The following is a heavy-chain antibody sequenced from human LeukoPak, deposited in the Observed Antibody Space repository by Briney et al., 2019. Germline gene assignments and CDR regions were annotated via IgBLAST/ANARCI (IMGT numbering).Heavy chain of an antibody. D-gene: IGHD2-15*01. CDR3: ARDEVVAAPNYFGMVV. Sequence: ASVKVSCKASGYTFTSYDVNWVRQATGQGLEWMGWMNSNSGNTGLAQKFQGRVTLTRDTSLSTAYMELSNLRSDDTAEYYCARDEVVAAPNYFGMVVWGQGTTVSVSS. CDR2: MNSNSGNT. CDR1: GYTFTSYD. V-gene: IGHV1-8*01. J-gene: IGHJ6*02.